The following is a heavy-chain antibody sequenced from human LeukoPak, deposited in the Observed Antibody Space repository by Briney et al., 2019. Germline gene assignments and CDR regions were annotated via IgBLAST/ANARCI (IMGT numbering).Heavy chain of an antibody. D-gene: IGHD6-19*01. CDR3: ARAPSSGWHYYGMDV. J-gene: IGHJ6*02. V-gene: IGHV4-59*01. CDR2: IYYSGST. Sequence: SETLSLTCTVSGSSISSYYWSWIRQPPGKGLEWIGYIYYSGSTNYNPSLKSRVTISVDTSKNQFSLKLSSVTAADTAVYYCARAPSSGWHYYGMDVWGQGTTVTVSS. CDR1: GSSISSYY.